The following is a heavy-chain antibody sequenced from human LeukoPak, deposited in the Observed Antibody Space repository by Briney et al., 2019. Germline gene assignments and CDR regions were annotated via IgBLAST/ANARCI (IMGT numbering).Heavy chain of an antibody. J-gene: IGHJ4*02. Sequence: SETLSLTCTVSGGSISGYYWSWIRQPPGKGLEWIGYIYYSGSTNYNPSLKSRVTISVDTSKNQFSLNLSSVTAADTAVYYCASEEFDGYIVDWGQGTLVTVSS. CDR2: IYYSGST. D-gene: IGHD3-10*01. V-gene: IGHV4-59*01. CDR1: GGSISGYY. CDR3: ASEEFDGYIVD.